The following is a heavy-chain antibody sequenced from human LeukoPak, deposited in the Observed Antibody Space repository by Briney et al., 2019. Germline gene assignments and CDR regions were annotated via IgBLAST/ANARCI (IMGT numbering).Heavy chain of an antibody. J-gene: IGHJ6*02. CDR1: GYTFTSYG. CDR2: ISAYNGNT. D-gene: IGHD1-26*01. V-gene: IGHV1-18*01. Sequence: ASVKVSCKASGYTFTSYGISWVRQAPGQGLEWMGWISAYNGNTNYAQKLQGRVTMTTDTSTSTAYMELRSLRSDDAAVYYCATTRRRWEPPGDYYGMDVWGQGTTVTVSS. CDR3: ATTRRRWEPPGDYYGMDV.